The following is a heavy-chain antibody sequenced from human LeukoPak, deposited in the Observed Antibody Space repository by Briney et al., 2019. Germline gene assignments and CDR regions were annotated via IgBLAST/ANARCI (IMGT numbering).Heavy chain of an antibody. Sequence: PSETLSLTCAVYGGSFSGYYWSWIRQPPGKGLEWVANMKQDGREKYYVDSVKGRFTISRDNAKNSLYLQMNSLRDEDTAVYYCARGGGSGRWGSAFDMWGQGTMVTVSS. V-gene: IGHV3-7*01. CDR2: MKQDGREK. CDR3: ARGGGSGRWGSAFDM. D-gene: IGHD6-19*01. J-gene: IGHJ3*02. CDR1: GGSFSGYY.